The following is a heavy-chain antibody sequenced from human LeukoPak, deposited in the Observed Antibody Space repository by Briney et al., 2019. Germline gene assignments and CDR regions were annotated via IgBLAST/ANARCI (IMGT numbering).Heavy chain of an antibody. CDR2: ISRPGSTI. CDR3: AREEGRGSARYPEYFQH. Sequence: PGGSLRLSCEASGFTFTSYSMNWVRQAPGKGLEWVSYISRPGSTIYYADSVRGRFTISRDNAKNSLYLQMSSLRDEDTAVYYCAREEGRGSARYPEYFQHWGQGTLVTVSS. CDR1: GFTFTSYS. D-gene: IGHD6-19*01. V-gene: IGHV3-48*02. J-gene: IGHJ1*01.